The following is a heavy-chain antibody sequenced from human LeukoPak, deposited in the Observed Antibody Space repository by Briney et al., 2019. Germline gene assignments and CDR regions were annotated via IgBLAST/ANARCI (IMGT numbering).Heavy chain of an antibody. Sequence: SEALSLTCTVSGGSLSSYYWSWIRQPPRKGLEWIGFIYYSGSTNYNPSLKSRVTISVDTSKNQFSLKLSSVTAADTAVYYCARRGSGSPFDYWGQGNMVTVSS. CDR2: IYYSGST. CDR3: ARRGSGSPFDY. J-gene: IGHJ4*02. D-gene: IGHD3-10*01. V-gene: IGHV4-59*08. CDR1: GGSLSSYY.